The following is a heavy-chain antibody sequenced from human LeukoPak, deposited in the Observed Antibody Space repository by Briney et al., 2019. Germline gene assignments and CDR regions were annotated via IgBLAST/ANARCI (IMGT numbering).Heavy chain of an antibody. CDR1: GFTFSDSA. V-gene: IGHV3-73*01. CDR3: TRDSGTYNWFDP. Sequence: GGSLRLSCVASGFTFSDSAIHWLRQSSGKGLEWIGHMDKETNLYATALAASVKARFTDSRDDSKNTAYLHMNSLKTEDTALYYCTRDSGTYNWFDPWGQGTLVTVSS. D-gene: IGHD1-26*01. J-gene: IGHJ5*02. CDR2: MDKETNLYAT.